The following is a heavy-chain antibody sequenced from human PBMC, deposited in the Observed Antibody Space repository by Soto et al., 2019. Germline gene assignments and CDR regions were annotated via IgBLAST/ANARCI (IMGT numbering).Heavy chain of an antibody. J-gene: IGHJ6*03. V-gene: IGHV3-33*01. CDR2: MYSAGADQ. CDR3: SRGAASGILYANYFMDL. D-gene: IGHD2-8*01. Sequence: QDQLEESGGGVVRPERSLRLSCAGSGFTFSKFDIHWVRQAPGKGLEWVAAMYSAGADQYYADSVKGRFTVSRDNSKKTMYLHMNSLRADDTGVYHCSRGAASGILYANYFMDLWGKGTTVIVSS. CDR1: GFTFSKFD.